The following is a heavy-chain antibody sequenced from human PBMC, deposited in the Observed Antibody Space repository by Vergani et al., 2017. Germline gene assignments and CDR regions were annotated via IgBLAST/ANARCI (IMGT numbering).Heavy chain of an antibody. CDR3: ARXSGASGWHLGYYYYGMDV. J-gene: IGHJ6*02. Sequence: EVQLLESGGGLVQPGGSLRLSCAASGFTFSSYAMSWVRQAPGKGLEWVSAISGSGGSTYYADSVKGRFTISRHNSKNTLYLQMNSLRAEDTAVYYCARXSGASGWHLGYYYYGMDVWGQGTTVTVSS. CDR2: ISGSGGST. V-gene: IGHV3-23*01. D-gene: IGHD6-19*01. CDR1: GFTFSSYA.